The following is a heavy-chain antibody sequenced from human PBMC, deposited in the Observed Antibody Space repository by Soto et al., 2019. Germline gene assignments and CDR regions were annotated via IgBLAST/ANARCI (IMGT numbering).Heavy chain of an antibody. CDR1: GFTFSNYA. J-gene: IGHJ2*01. D-gene: IGHD6-19*01. CDR3: AKGSSGWYSPNYWYFDL. CDR2: ISAGGGST. V-gene: IGHV3-23*01. Sequence: EVQLLESGGGLVQPGGSLRLSCAASGFTFSNYAMSWVRQAPGKGLEWVSAISAGGGSTYYADSVKGRFTISRDNSKNTLYLKMNSLRAEDTAVYYCAKGSSGWYSPNYWYFDLWGRGTLVTVSS.